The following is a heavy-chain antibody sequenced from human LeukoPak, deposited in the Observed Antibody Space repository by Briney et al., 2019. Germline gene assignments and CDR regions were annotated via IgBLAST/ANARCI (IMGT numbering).Heavy chain of an antibody. CDR1: GYTFTSYD. D-gene: IGHD3-9*01. V-gene: IGHV1-8*01. J-gene: IGHJ3*02. CDR2: MNPNSGNT. CDR3: AILRYFDWLYFHDAFDI. Sequence: GASVKVSCKASGYTFTSYDINWVRQATGQGLEWMGWMNPNSGNTGYAQKFQGRVTMTRNTSISTAYMELSSLRSEDTAVYYCAILRYFDWLYFHDAFDIWGQGTMVTVSS.